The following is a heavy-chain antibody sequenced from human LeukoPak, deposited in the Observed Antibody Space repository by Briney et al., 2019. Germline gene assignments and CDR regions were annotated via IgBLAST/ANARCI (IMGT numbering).Heavy chain of an antibody. V-gene: IGHV1-2*02. J-gene: IGHJ6*03. Sequence: VSVKVSCKASGYTFTGYYMHWVRQAPGQGLECMGWINPNSGGTNYAQKFQGRVTMTRDTSISTACMELSRLRSDDTAVYYCARGYKGYYDSSGYHYYYYYYMDVWGKGTTVTVSS. CDR2: INPNSGGT. CDR1: GYTFTGYY. CDR3: ARGYKGYYDSSGYHYYYYYYMDV. D-gene: IGHD3-22*01.